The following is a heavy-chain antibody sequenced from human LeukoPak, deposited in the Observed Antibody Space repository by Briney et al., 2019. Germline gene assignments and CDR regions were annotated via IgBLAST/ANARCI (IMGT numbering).Heavy chain of an antibody. CDR3: ARVVPGGVNSKWFEP. Sequence: PSETLSLTCAVSGFSISSGYYWGWIRQPPGKGLEWIGSIYHSGSTYYNPSLKSRVTISVDTSKNQFSLKLSSVTAADTAVYYCARVVPGGVNSKWFEPWGQGTLVSVSS. J-gene: IGHJ5*02. CDR1: GFSISSGYY. CDR2: IYHSGST. D-gene: IGHD3-10*02. V-gene: IGHV4-38-2*01.